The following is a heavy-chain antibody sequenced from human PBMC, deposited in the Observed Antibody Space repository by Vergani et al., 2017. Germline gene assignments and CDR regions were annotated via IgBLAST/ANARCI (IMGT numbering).Heavy chain of an antibody. CDR3: ARGLIPLLRFLGGFQH. V-gene: IGHV4-34*01. CDR1: GGSFSGYY. J-gene: IGHJ1*01. CDR2: INHSGST. Sequence: QVQLQQWGAGLLKPSETLSLTCAVYGGSFSGYYWSWIRQPPGTGLEWIGEINHSGSTNYNPSLKSRVTISVDTSKNQFSLKLSAVTAADTAVYYCARGLIPLLRFLGGFQHWGQGTLVTVSS. D-gene: IGHD3-3*01.